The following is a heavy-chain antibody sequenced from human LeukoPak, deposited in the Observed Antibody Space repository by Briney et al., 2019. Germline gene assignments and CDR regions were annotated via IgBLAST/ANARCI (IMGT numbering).Heavy chain of an antibody. CDR1: GGSFSGYY. Sequence: PSETLSLTCAVYGGSFSGYYWSWIRQPPGKGLEWIGEINHSGSTNYNPSLKSRVTISVDKSKNQFSLELRSVTAADTATYYCARHSYYYDSSDYYYVGAMDVWGQGTTVTVSS. J-gene: IGHJ6*02. V-gene: IGHV4-34*01. CDR3: ARHSYYYDSSDYYYVGAMDV. D-gene: IGHD3-22*01. CDR2: INHSGST.